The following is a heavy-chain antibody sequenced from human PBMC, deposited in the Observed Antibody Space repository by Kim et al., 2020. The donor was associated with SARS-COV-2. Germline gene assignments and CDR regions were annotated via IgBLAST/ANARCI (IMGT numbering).Heavy chain of an antibody. D-gene: IGHD3-16*01. CDR3: AGYTTFGGVTEPFHAFDI. CDR2: IYDSGST. Sequence: SETLSLTCTVSGGSISSSSYYWGWIRQPPGKGLEWIGSIYDSGSTYYNPSLKSRVTISVDTSKNQFSLKLSSVTAADTAVYYCAGYTTFGGVTEPFHAFDIWGQGTMVTVSS. V-gene: IGHV4-39*01. CDR1: GGSISSSSYY. J-gene: IGHJ3*02.